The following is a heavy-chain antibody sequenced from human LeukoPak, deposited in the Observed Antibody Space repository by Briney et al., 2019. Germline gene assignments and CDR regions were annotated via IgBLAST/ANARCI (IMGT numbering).Heavy chain of an antibody. CDR1: GYTFSSYY. Sequence: ASVKVSCKASGYTFSSYYIHWVRQAPGQGLKYMGIINVYGDTTIYAQRFQGRITMTRDTSTSTVYMELSSLNSEDTAVYYCARESPSTYYFDYWGQGTLVTVSS. V-gene: IGHV1-46*01. J-gene: IGHJ4*02. CDR2: INVYGDTT. D-gene: IGHD1-1*01. CDR3: ARESPSTYYFDY.